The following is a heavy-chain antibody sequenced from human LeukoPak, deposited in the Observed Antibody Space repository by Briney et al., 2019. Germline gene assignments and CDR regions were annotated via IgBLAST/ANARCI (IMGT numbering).Heavy chain of an antibody. V-gene: IGHV4-34*01. CDR3: AGATVTALVDY. Sequence: PSETLSLTCAVYGGSFSGYYWSWIRQPPGKGLEWIGEINHSGSTNYNPSLKSRVTISVDTSKNQFSLKLSSVTAADTAVYYCAGATVTALVDYWGQGTLVTVSS. J-gene: IGHJ4*02. CDR1: GGSFSGYY. D-gene: IGHD4-17*01. CDR2: INHSGST.